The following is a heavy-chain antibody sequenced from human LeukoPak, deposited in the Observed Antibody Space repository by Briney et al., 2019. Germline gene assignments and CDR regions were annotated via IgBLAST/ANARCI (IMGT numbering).Heavy chain of an antibody. CDR3: ASSHRIPHCSSTSCQSSGFDY. J-gene: IGHJ4*02. D-gene: IGHD2-2*01. CDR1: GYTFTSYG. V-gene: IGHV1-18*04. CDR2: ISAYNGNT. Sequence: VASVKVSCKASGYTFTSYGISWVRQAPGQGLEWMGWISAYNGNTNYAQKLQGRVTVTTDTSTSTAYMELRSLRSDDTAVYYCASSHRIPHCSSTSCQSSGFDYWGQGTLVTVSS.